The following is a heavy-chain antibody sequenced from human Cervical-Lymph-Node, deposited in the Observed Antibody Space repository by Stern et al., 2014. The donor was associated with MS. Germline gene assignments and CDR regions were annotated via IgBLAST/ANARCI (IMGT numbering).Heavy chain of an antibody. D-gene: IGHD6-19*01. Sequence: QVQLVQSGAEVKKPGASVKVSCKASGYTFTSYGISWGRQAPGQGLEWMGWIRAYNGNTNYAQNLKGRVTMTTDTSTSTADMELRSLRSDDTAVYYCARDRSGWYITKTEYYYYGMDVWGQGTTVTVSS. CDR1: GYTFTSYG. V-gene: IGHV1-18*01. J-gene: IGHJ6*02. CDR3: ARDRSGWYITKTEYYYYGMDV. CDR2: IRAYNGNT.